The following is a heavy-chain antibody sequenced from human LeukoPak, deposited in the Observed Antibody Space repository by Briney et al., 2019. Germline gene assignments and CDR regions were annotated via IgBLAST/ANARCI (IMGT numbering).Heavy chain of an antibody. CDR1: GGSISSYY. D-gene: IGHD5-18*01. V-gene: IGHV4-59*08. J-gene: IGHJ4*02. CDR3: ARSRGGDTAMALGGYFDY. Sequence: PSETLSLTCTVSGGSISSYYWSWIRQPPGKGLEWIWYIYYSGSTNYNPSLKSRVTISVDTSKNQFSLKLSSVTAADTAVYYCARSRGGDTAMALGGYFDYWGQGTLVTVSS. CDR2: IYYSGST.